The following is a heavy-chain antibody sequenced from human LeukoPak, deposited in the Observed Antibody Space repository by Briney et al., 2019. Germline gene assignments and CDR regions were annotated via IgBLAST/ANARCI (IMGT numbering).Heavy chain of an antibody. CDR2: FDPEDGET. Sequence: APGKVSCKVSGYTLTELSLHWVRQAPGKGLEWMGGFDPEDGETIYAQKFQGRVTMTEDTSTDTAYMELSSLRSEDTAVYYCVTIRYYYDSSGQYYFDYWGQGTLVTVSS. CDR3: VTIRYYYDSSGQYYFDY. D-gene: IGHD3-22*01. CDR1: GYTLTELS. J-gene: IGHJ4*02. V-gene: IGHV1-24*01.